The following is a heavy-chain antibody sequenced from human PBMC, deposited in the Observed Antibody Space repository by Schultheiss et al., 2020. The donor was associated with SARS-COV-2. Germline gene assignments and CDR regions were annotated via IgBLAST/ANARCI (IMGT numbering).Heavy chain of an antibody. Sequence: SETLSLTCTVSGGSISSSSYYWGWIRQPPGKGLEWIGSIYTSGSTNYNPSLKSRVTISVDTSKNQFSLKLSSVTAADTAVYYCARAIWVVVAADNWFDPWGQGTLVTVSS. CDR1: GGSISSSSYY. CDR2: IYTSGST. D-gene: IGHD2-15*01. CDR3: ARAIWVVVAADNWFDP. J-gene: IGHJ5*02. V-gene: IGHV4-39*07.